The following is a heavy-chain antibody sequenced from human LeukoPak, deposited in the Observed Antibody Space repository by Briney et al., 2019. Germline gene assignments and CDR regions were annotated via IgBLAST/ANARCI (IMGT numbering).Heavy chain of an antibody. D-gene: IGHD2-2*01. Sequence: PGGSLRLSCAASGFIFTDYGMHWVRQAPGKGLEWVSGISGSGGSTYYVDSVKGRFTISRDNSKNTLYLQMNSLRAEDTAVYYCAKLPHIVVIPAPTGNWFDPWGQGTLVTVSS. CDR3: AKLPHIVVIPAPTGNWFDP. CDR1: GFIFTDYG. CDR2: ISGSGGST. V-gene: IGHV3-23*01. J-gene: IGHJ5*02.